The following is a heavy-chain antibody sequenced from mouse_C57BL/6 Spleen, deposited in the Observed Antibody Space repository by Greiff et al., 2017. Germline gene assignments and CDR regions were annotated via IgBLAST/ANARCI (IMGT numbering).Heavy chain of an antibody. CDR2: ISYDGSN. Sequence: EVKLEESGPGLVKPSQSLSLTCSVTGYSITSGYYWNWIRQFPGNKLEWMGYISYDGSNNYNPSLKNRISITRDTSKNQFFLKLNSVTTEDTATYYCARDRGKKTAQVSGAMDYWGQGTSVTVSS. D-gene: IGHD3-2*02. V-gene: IGHV3-6*01. CDR1: GYSITSGYY. CDR3: ARDRGKKTAQVSGAMDY. J-gene: IGHJ4*01.